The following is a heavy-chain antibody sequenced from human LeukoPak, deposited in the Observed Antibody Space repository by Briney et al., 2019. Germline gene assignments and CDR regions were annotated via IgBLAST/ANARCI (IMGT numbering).Heavy chain of an antibody. Sequence: ASVKVSCKASGYTFNSYGISWVRQAPGQGLEWMGWISAYNGNTNYAQKLQGRVTMTTDTSTSTAYMDLRSLRSDDTAVYYCARIYSYGYNAFDIWGQGTMVTVSS. CDR1: GYTFNSYG. CDR2: ISAYNGNT. J-gene: IGHJ3*02. D-gene: IGHD5-18*01. V-gene: IGHV1-18*04. CDR3: ARIYSYGYNAFDI.